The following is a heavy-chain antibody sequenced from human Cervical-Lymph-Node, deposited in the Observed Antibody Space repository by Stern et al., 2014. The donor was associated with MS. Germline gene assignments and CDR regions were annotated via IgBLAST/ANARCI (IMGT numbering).Heavy chain of an antibody. CDR1: GLTWRGAV. CDR2: LRSKADSYAT. J-gene: IGHJ4*02. CDR3: TGFSYY. V-gene: IGHV3-73*01. Sequence: QLGDYWGGLVQPGGSLKHYCAAFGLTWRGAVMDLVRQAYGKGLACGCRLRSKADSYATAYAASVKGRFTISRDDSKNMTYLQMNSLKAEDTAVYYCTGFSYYWGQGTLVTVSS.